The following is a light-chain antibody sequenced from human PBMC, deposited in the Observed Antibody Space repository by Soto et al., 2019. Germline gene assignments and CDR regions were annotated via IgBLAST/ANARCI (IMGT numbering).Light chain of an antibody. J-gene: IGLJ1*01. CDR3: AAWDDSLSGYV. CDR1: GSNIGSNT. Sequence: QSVLTQPPSASETPGQRVSISCSGSGSNIGSNTVHWYQQLPGTAPKPLMYNNNQRPSGVPDRFSGSKSGTSASLVISGLQSEDEADYYCAAWDDSLSGYVFGTGTQLTVL. V-gene: IGLV1-44*01. CDR2: NNN.